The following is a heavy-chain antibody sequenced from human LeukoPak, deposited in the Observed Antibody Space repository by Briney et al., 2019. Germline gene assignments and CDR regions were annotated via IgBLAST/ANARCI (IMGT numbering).Heavy chain of an antibody. V-gene: IGHV4-34*01. Sequence: SETLSLTCVVYGGSFSGDYWSWIRQPPGRGLEWIGEINHSGRTNYNPSLKSRVTISVDTSKNQFSLKLSSVTAADTAVYYCAREGFGELSHFDYWGLGTLVTVSS. CDR1: GGSFSGDY. D-gene: IGHD3-10*01. CDR2: INHSGRT. CDR3: AREGFGELSHFDY. J-gene: IGHJ4*02.